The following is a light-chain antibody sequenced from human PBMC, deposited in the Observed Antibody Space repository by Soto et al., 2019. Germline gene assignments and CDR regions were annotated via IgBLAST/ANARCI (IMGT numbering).Light chain of an antibody. J-gene: IGLJ2*01. Sequence: QSALTQPPSASGSLGQSVTISCTGTSSDVGGYDYVSWHQQHPGKAPKVMIYEVTQRPPGVPDRFSGSKSGNTASLTVSGLLAEDDADYYCSSFAGGGNPVLLGGGTKVTVL. CDR2: EVT. V-gene: IGLV2-8*01. CDR1: SSDVGGYDY. CDR3: SSFAGGGNPVL.